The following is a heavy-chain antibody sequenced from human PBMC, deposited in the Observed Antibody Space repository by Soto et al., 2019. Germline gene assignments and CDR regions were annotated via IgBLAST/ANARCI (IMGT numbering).Heavy chain of an antibody. CDR2: ISGSGGST. J-gene: IGHJ2*01. V-gene: IGHV3-23*01. CDR1: GFTFSSYA. D-gene: IGHD6-25*01. Sequence: EVQLLESGGGLVQPGGSLRLSCGASGFTFSSYAMSWVRQAPGKGLEWVPAISGSGGSTYYADSVKGRFTISRDNSKNTLYVQVNSLSAEDTAVYYCAKDGPPLAAHPWWYFDLWGRGTLVTVSS. CDR3: AKDGPPLAAHPWWYFDL.